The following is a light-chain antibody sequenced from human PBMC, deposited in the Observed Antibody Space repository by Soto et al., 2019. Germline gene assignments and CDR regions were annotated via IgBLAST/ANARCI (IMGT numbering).Light chain of an antibody. CDR1: QGINSR. CDR2: FAS. CDR3: QQVDSLPRT. Sequence: DIQMTQSPSSVSASVGDRVTITCRASQGINSRLAWYQQKPGKAPKLLIYFASTLESGVPSRFIGSESGTDFTLTISSLQPEDFATYYCQQVDSLPRTFGGGTKVDIK. V-gene: IGKV1-12*01. J-gene: IGKJ4*01.